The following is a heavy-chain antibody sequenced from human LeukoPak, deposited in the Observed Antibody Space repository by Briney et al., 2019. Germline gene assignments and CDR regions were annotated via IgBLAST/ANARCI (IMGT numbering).Heavy chain of an antibody. D-gene: IGHD4-17*01. V-gene: IGHV3-30-3*01. Sequence: PGGSLRLSCVASGFTFSRYAMHWVRRAPGKGLEWVAFISYDGSNKYYADSVKGRFTISRDNSKNTLYLQMNSLRAEDTAVYYCARASPAYGDSYYFDYWGQGTLVTVSS. CDR1: GFTFSRYA. CDR3: ARASPAYGDSYYFDY. J-gene: IGHJ4*02. CDR2: ISYDGSNK.